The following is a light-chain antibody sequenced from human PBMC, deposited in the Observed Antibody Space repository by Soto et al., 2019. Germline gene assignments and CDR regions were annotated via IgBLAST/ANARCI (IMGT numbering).Light chain of an antibody. V-gene: IGLV1-44*01. Sequence: QSVLAQPPSPSGTPGQRVTISCSGSNSNIGRNDVTWYQQVPGTAPQCLIYSNDQRPSGVPDRISGSRSGTSASAAISGLQSGDDADCYCAAWDDTLRDRVFGGGTKVTVL. CDR1: NSNIGRND. CDR3: AAWDDTLRDRV. J-gene: IGLJ2*01. CDR2: SND.